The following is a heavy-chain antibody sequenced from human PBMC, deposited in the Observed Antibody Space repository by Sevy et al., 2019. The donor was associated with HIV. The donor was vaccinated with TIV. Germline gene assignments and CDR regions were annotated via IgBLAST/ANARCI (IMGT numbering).Heavy chain of an antibody. CDR2: ISSSSSTI. CDR3: ARDEKVFWGGYYKLDY. CDR1: GFTISRYS. Sequence: GGSLRLSCAASGFTISRYSMNWVRQAPGKGLEWVSYISSSSSTIYYADSVKGRFTISRDNSKNSLYLQMNSLRAEDTAVYYCARDEKVFWGGYYKLDYWGQGTLVTVSS. J-gene: IGHJ4*02. D-gene: IGHD3-3*01. V-gene: IGHV3-48*01.